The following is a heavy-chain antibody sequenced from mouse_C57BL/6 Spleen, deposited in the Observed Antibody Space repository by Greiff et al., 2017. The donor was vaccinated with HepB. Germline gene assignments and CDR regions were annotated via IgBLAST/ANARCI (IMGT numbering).Heavy chain of an antibody. Sequence: VKVVESGPGLVAPSQSLSITCTVSGFSLTSYGVDWVRQSPGKGLEWLGVIWGVGSTNYNSALKSRLSISKDNSKSQVFLKMNSLQTDDTAMYYCARSLYGSSFYYAMDYWGQGTSVTVSS. V-gene: IGHV2-6*01. J-gene: IGHJ4*01. CDR1: GFSLTSYG. CDR2: IWGVGST. D-gene: IGHD1-1*01. CDR3: ARSLYGSSFYYAMDY.